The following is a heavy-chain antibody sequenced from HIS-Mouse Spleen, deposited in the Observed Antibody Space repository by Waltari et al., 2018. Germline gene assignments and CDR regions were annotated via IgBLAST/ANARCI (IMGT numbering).Heavy chain of an antibody. Sequence: QVTLRESGPALVKPTQTLTLTCTFSGFSLSTSGMCVSWIRQPPGKALEWLARIDWDDDKYYSTSLKHRLTISKDTSKNQVVLTMTNMDPVDTATYYCARIAEGYSSGWYAFDYWGQGTLVTVSS. D-gene: IGHD6-19*01. CDR3: ARIAEGYSSGWYAFDY. J-gene: IGHJ4*02. CDR2: IDWDDDK. V-gene: IGHV2-70*15. CDR1: GFSLSTSGMC.